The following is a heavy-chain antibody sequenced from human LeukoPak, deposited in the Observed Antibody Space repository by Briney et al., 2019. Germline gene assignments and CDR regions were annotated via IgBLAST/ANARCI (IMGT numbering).Heavy chain of an antibody. D-gene: IGHD1-26*01. J-gene: IGHJ4*02. CDR3: AQGYSGSYGRFDY. CDR1: GGSVSSFY. CDR2: IYYSGNT. V-gene: IGHV4-59*02. Sequence: PSETLSLTCTVSGGSVSSFYWSWIRQPPGKGLEWIGYIYYSGNTNYNPSLKNRVTISVDTSKNQFSLNLSSVTAADTAVYYCAQGYSGSYGRFDYWGKGTLVTVSS.